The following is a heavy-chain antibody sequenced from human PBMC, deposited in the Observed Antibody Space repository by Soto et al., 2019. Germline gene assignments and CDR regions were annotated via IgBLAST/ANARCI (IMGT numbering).Heavy chain of an antibody. CDR2: ISANNGNT. V-gene: IGHV1-18*04. CDR3: ARVVTGYSISSGHYVYN. Sequence: QVQLAQSGAEVKKPGASVKVFCKASGYTFTNYGISWVRQVPGQGLEWMGWISANNGNTNFPRQFRDRVKMNTDTSTSTVFMELRSLTSDDSAVYYCARVVTGYSISSGHYVYNWGKGTLVTVSS. D-gene: IGHD6-6*01. CDR1: GYTFTNYG. J-gene: IGHJ4*02.